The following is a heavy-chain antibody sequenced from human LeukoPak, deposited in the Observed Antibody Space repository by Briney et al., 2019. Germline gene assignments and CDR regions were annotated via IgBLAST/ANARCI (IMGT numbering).Heavy chain of an antibody. D-gene: IGHD3-3*01. CDR3: ARDSGRRDDFWSGYYAFDI. Sequence: PSETLSLTCTVSGDSISSGNYWGWIRQPPGKGLEWIGSIFHTGSTYFNLSLKSRVTISVDTSKNQFSLRLSSVTAADTAVYYCARDSGRRDDFWSGYYAFDIWGQGTMVTVSS. V-gene: IGHV4-38-2*02. J-gene: IGHJ3*02. CDR1: GDSISSGNY. CDR2: IFHTGST.